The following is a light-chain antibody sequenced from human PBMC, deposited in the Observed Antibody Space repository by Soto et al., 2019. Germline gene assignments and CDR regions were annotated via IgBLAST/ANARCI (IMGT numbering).Light chain of an antibody. J-gene: IGKJ4*01. CDR2: GAS. Sequence: EIVLTQSPATLSLSPGERATLSCRASQSVSSYLAWYQQKPGQAPRLLIYGASTRATGIPARFSGSGSGTEFTLTISSLQSEDFAVYYCQQRSIWPLTFGGGTKVDIK. CDR3: QQRSIWPLT. V-gene: IGKV3-11*01. CDR1: QSVSSY.